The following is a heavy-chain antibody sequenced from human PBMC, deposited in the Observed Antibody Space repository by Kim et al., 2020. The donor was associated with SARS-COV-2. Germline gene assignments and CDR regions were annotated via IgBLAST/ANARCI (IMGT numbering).Heavy chain of an antibody. CDR2: INHSGST. CDR1: GGSFSGYY. D-gene: IGHD4-17*01. V-gene: IGHV4-34*01. CDR3: ARLRWDSGWFDP. J-gene: IGHJ5*02. Sequence: SETLSLTCAVYGGSFSGYYWSWIRQPPGKGLEWIGEINHSGSTNYNPSLKSRVTISVDTSKNQFSLKLSSVTAADTAVYYCARLRWDSGWFDPWGQGTLVTVSS.